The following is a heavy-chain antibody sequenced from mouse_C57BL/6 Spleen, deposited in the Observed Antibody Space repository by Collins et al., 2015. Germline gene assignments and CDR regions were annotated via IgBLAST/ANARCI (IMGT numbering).Heavy chain of an antibody. D-gene: IGHD2-3*01. CDR2: IDPSDSYT. V-gene: IGHV1-59*01. CDR3: ARSGGYYYFDY. J-gene: IGHJ2*01. CDR1: GYTFTSYW. Sequence: QVQLQQPGAELVRPGTSVKLSCKASGYTFTSYWMHWVKQRPGQGLEWIGVIDPSDSYTNYNQKFKGKATLTVDTSSSTAYMQLSSLTSEDSAVYYCARSGGYYYFDYRGQGTTLTVSS.